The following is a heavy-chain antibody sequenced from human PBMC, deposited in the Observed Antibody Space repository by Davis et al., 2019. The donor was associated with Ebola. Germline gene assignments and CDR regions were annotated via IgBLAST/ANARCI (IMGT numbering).Heavy chain of an antibody. J-gene: IGHJ4*02. CDR1: GYTFTSHS. Sequence: AASVTVSCKASGYTFTSHSIYWVRQPPAQSLEWMGWINADNGYTKYSQKFQGRLTITRDTSASTAYMGLSSLRSEDTAVYYCARGHIYYDSSGYYPLYFDYWGQGTLVTVSS. CDR3: ARGHIYYDSSGYYPLYFDY. CDR2: INADNGYT. V-gene: IGHV1-3*01. D-gene: IGHD3-22*01.